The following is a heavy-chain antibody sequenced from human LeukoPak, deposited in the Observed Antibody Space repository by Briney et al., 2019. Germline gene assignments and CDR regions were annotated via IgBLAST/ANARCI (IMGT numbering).Heavy chain of an antibody. CDR3: ARDWGSIKVIADY. V-gene: IGHV1-18*01. Sequence: ASVKVSCKATGYTFTSNGISWVRQAPGQGLEWMGWISSNSDNTNYAQKLQGRVTMTTDTSTSTAYMELRSLRSDDTALYFCARDWGSIKVIADYWGQGTLVTVSS. CDR2: ISSNSDNT. CDR1: GYTFTSNG. J-gene: IGHJ4*02. D-gene: IGHD7-27*01.